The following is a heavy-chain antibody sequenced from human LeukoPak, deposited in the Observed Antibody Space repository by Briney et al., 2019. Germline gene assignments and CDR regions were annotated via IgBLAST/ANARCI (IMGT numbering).Heavy chain of an antibody. CDR2: IYYSGST. Sequence: SETLSLTCSVSGGSIRSSSYYWGWIRQPPGKGLEWIGSIYYSGSTYYNSSLKSRVTISVDTSKNQFSLKLSSVTAADTAVYYCAREVRGVIDYWGQGTLVTVSS. CDR1: GGSIRSSSYY. J-gene: IGHJ4*02. V-gene: IGHV4-39*07. D-gene: IGHD3-10*01. CDR3: AREVRGVIDY.